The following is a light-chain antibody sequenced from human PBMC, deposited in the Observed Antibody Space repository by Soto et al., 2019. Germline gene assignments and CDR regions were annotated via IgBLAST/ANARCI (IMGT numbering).Light chain of an antibody. V-gene: IGKV3-11*01. J-gene: IGKJ4*01. CDR3: QQRSNWPLT. CDR2: DAS. CDR1: QYITNY. Sequence: EIVLTQSPATLSLSPGERATLSCRASQYITNYLAWYQQKPGQAPRLLIYDASNRATGVPARFSGSGSGTHFTLTISSLDPEDFAVYYCQQRSNWPLTFGGGTKVEIK.